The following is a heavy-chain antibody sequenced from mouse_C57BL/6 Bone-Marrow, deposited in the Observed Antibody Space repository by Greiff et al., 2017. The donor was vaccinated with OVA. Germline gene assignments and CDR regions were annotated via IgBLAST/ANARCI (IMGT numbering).Heavy chain of an antibody. Sequence: EVQLQQSVAELVRPGASVKLSCTASGFNIKNTYMHWVKQRPEQGLEWIGRIDPANGTTNYAPKFQGKATITADTSSNTAYLQLSSLTSEDTAIYYCARDTAVVEYYFDYWGQGTTLTVSS. CDR2: IDPANGTT. CDR3: ARDTAVVEYYFDY. D-gene: IGHD1-1*01. V-gene: IGHV14-3*01. CDR1: GFNIKNTY. J-gene: IGHJ2*01.